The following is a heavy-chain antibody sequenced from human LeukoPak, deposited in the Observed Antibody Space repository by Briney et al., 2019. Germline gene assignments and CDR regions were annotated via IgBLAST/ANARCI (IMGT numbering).Heavy chain of an antibody. Sequence: GGSLRLSCTGYGFIFGDHAMSWVRPAPGKGLEWVGFIRSRAYGATTEFAASVKGRFTISRDDSKGIAYLEMNSLETEDTALYYCARGPILLWIHNGMDVWGQGTTVTVSS. V-gene: IGHV3-49*04. J-gene: IGHJ6*02. CDR2: IRSRAYGATT. D-gene: IGHD2-2*01. CDR1: GFIFGDHA. CDR3: ARGPILLWIHNGMDV.